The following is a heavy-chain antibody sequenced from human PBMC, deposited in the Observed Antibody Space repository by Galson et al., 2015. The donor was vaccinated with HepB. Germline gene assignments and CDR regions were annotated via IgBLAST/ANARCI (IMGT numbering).Heavy chain of an antibody. CDR2: IKSKTDGGTT. D-gene: IGHD4-17*01. J-gene: IGHJ4*02. CDR1: GFTFSNAW. V-gene: IGHV3-15*01. Sequence: SLRLSCAASGFTFSNAWMSWVRQAPGKGLEWVGRIKSKTDGGTTDYAAPVKGRFTISRDDSKNTLYLQMNSLKTEDTAVYYCTTDDMIYGDYDPIDYWGQGALVTVSS. CDR3: TTDDMIYGDYDPIDY.